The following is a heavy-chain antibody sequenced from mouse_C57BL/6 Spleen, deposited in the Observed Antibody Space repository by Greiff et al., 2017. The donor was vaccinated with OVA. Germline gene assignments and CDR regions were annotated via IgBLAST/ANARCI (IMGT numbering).Heavy chain of an antibody. V-gene: IGHV5-16*01. CDR1: GFTFSDYY. Sequence: EVMLVESEGGLVQPGSSMKLSCTASGFTFSDYYMAWVRQVPEKGLEWVANINYDGSSTYYLDSLKSRFIISRDNAKNILYLQMSSLKSEDTATYYCARDQSYDGYSNWYFDVWGTGTTVTVSS. CDR2: INYDGSST. CDR3: ARDQSYDGYSNWYFDV. D-gene: IGHD2-3*01. J-gene: IGHJ1*03.